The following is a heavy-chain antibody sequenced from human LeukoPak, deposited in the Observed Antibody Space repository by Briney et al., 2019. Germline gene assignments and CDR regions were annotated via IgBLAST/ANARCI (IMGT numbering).Heavy chain of an antibody. CDR3: ASDYDSSGYYYYYYYMDV. CDR1: GYTFTGYY. CDR2: INPNSGGT. V-gene: IGHV1-2*02. Sequence: ASVKVSCKASGYTFTGYYMHWVRQAPGQGLEWMGWINPNSGGTNYAQKFQGRVTMTRDTSISTAYMELSRLRSDDTAVYYCASDYDSSGYYYYYYYMDVWGKGTTVTVSS. D-gene: IGHD3-22*01. J-gene: IGHJ6*03.